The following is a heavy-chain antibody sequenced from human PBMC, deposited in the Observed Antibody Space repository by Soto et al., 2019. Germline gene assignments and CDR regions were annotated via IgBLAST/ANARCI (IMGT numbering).Heavy chain of an antibody. CDR3: ARDTGRASADL. J-gene: IGHJ5*02. CDR1: GFTFSYYE. CDR2: ISHTDRLT. D-gene: IGHD6-13*01. Sequence: EVQLSESGGGLVQPGGSLRLSCVGSGFTFSYYEMNWVRQAPGKGLERVAFISHTDRLTHYPDSVKGRFTISRDNAKNSLCLGMTNLGVEDTADYYCARDTGRASADLWGQGTLVSVSS. V-gene: IGHV3-48*03.